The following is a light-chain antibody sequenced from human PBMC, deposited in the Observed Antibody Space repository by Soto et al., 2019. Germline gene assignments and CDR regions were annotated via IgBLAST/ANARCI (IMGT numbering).Light chain of an antibody. CDR3: QQYDNLPLT. J-gene: IGKJ5*01. CDR1: QTISSW. V-gene: IGKV1-5*03. Sequence: DIQMTQSPSTLSGSVGDRVTITCRASQTISSWLAWYQQKPGKAPKLLIYKASTLKSGVPSGFSGSGSGTDFTFTTSSLQPEDIATYYCQQYDNLPLTFGQGTRLEIK. CDR2: KAS.